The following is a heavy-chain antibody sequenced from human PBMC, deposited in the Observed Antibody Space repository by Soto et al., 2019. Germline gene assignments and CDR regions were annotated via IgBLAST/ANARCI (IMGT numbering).Heavy chain of an antibody. Sequence: ASVKVSCKASGYTFTSYYMHWVRQAPGQGLEWMGIINPSGGSTSYAQKFQGRVTMTRDTSTSTAYMELSSLRSEDTAVYYCARVVEVVPAAYGGGWFDPWGQGALVTVSS. D-gene: IGHD2-2*01. J-gene: IGHJ5*02. CDR2: INPSGGST. CDR1: GYTFTSYY. V-gene: IGHV1-46*01. CDR3: ARVVEVVPAAYGGGWFDP.